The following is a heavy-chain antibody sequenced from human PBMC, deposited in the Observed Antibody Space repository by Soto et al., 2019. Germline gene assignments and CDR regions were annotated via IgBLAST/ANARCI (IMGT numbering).Heavy chain of an antibody. CDR3: AKGADSSGYYNFDY. CDR2: ISYDGSNK. D-gene: IGHD3-22*01. CDR1: GFTFSSYG. V-gene: IGHV3-30*18. Sequence: QVQLVESGGGVVQPGRSLRLSCAASGFTFSSYGMHWVRQAPGKGLEWVAVISYDGSNKYYADSVKGRFTISRDNSKNTLYLKMNSLRAKDTAVYYCAKGADSSGYYNFDYWGQGTLVTVSS. J-gene: IGHJ4*02.